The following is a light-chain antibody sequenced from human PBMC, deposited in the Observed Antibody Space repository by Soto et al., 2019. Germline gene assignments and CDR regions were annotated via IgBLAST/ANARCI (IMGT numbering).Light chain of an antibody. J-gene: IGKJ4*01. CDR2: DAS. CDR3: QQGYSFPVT. Sequence: DIQMPQSPSALSASVGDRVTFTCRTSQTISHWLAWYQKKPGKAPNLLIYDASSLESGVASRFSGSGSGTDFTLTIGSLQPEDFAIYYCQQGYSFPVTFGGGTQVDIK. CDR1: QTISHW. V-gene: IGKV1-5*01.